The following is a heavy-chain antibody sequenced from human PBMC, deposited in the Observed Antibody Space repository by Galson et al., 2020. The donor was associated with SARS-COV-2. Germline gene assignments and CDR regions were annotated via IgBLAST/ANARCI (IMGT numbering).Heavy chain of an antibody. CDR2: IYYSGST. J-gene: IGHJ5*02. CDR3: ARGPYSSSP. Sequence: SETLSLTCTVSGGSISSGSYYWSWIRQPPGKGLEWIGYIYYSGSTNYNPSLKSRVTISVDTSKNQFSLKLSSVTAADTAVYYCARGPYSSSPWGQGTLVTVSS. CDR1: GGSISSGSYY. D-gene: IGHD6-6*01. V-gene: IGHV4-61*01.